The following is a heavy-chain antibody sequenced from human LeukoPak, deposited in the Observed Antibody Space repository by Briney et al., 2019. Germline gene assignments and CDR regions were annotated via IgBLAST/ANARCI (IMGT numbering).Heavy chain of an antibody. J-gene: IGHJ4*02. Sequence: SETLSLTCTVSGGSISSSSYYWGGIRQPPGKGLEWIGSIYYSGSTYYNPSLKSRVTISVDTSKNQFSLKLSSVTAADTAVYYCARREAEWSHPDYWGQGTLVTVSS. V-gene: IGHV4-39*01. CDR1: GGSISSSSYY. CDR2: IYYSGST. CDR3: ARREAEWSHPDY. D-gene: IGHD3-3*01.